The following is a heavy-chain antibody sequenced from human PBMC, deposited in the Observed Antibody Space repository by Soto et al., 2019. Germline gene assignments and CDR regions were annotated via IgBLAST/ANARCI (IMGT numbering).Heavy chain of an antibody. CDR3: TKSRRSVLMVYGFGGMDV. CDR1: VFSCSDYA. Sequence: GALRVSCAASVFSCSDYAMSWVRQAPGKGLEWVSSISGSGDGTYYGDSVKGRFTLSRDTSQKTLYLQMNNLRGEDTAVYFCTKSRRSVLMVYGFGGMDVWGRGTTVTVSS. D-gene: IGHD2-8*01. CDR2: ISGSGDGT. V-gene: IGHV3-23*01. J-gene: IGHJ6*02.